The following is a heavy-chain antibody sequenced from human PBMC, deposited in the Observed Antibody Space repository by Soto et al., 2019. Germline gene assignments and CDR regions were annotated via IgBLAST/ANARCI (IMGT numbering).Heavy chain of an antibody. J-gene: IGHJ6*02. CDR3: ARVAKAVAGSYYYYGMDV. V-gene: IGHV3-48*02. CDR2: ISSSSSTI. D-gene: IGHD6-19*01. CDR1: GLTFISYS. Sequence: PGGSMILSCAASGLTFISYSRNWVRQATGKGLEWVSYISSSSSTIYYADSVKGRFTISRDNAKNSLYLQMNSLRDEDTAVYYCARVAKAVAGSYYYYGMDVRGQGTTVTVSS.